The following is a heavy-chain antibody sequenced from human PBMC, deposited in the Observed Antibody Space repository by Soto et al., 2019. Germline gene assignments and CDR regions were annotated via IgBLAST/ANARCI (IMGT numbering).Heavy chain of an antibody. Sequence: ASVKVSCKASGYTFTGYYMHWVRQAPGQGLEWMGWINPNSGGTNYAQKFQGWVTMTRDTSISTAYMELSRLRSDDTAVYYCARGMDFSSGYHYYSYYYGMDVWGQGTTVTVSS. D-gene: IGHD3-3*01. V-gene: IGHV1-2*04. CDR1: GYTFTGYY. CDR3: ARGMDFSSGYHYYSYYYGMDV. J-gene: IGHJ6*02. CDR2: INPNSGGT.